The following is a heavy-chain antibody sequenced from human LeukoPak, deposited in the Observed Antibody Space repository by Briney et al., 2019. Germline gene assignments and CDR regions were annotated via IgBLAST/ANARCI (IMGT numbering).Heavy chain of an antibody. CDR3: ANVAVAGDY. V-gene: IGHV3-23*01. D-gene: IGHD6-19*01. CDR1: GFSFSSYA. Sequence: PGESLRFSCAASGFSFSSYAMSWVRRAPGKGLEWVSAISGSGGSTYYADSVKGRFTISRDNSKNTLYLQMNSLRAEDTAVYYCANVAVAGDYWGQGTLVTVSS. CDR2: ISGSGGST. J-gene: IGHJ4*02.